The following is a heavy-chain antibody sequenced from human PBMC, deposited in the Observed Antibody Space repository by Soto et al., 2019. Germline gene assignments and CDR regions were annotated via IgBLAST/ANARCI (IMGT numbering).Heavy chain of an antibody. CDR1: GFTFSSYW. CDR2: INTDGSST. J-gene: IGHJ4*02. D-gene: IGHD3-16*01. CDR3: ARVSMGFPRY. Sequence: PGGSLRLSCAASGFTFSSYWMYWVRQAPGKGLVWVSRINTDGSSTTYADSVKGRFTISRDNAKKTLYLQMNSLRAEDTAFYYCARVSMGFPRYWGQGTLVPVSS. V-gene: IGHV3-74*01.